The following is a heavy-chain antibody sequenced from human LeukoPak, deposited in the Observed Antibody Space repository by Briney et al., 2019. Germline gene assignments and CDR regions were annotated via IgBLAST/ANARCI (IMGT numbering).Heavy chain of an antibody. Sequence: QPGGSLRLSCAASGFTFDDYAMHWVRQAPGKGLEWVSLIIGDGGSTYYADSVKGRFTISRDNSKNSLYLQMNSLRTEDTALYYCAKDISELWFGELSLNEYYYYYYGMDVWGQGTTVTVSS. J-gene: IGHJ6*02. V-gene: IGHV3-43*02. D-gene: IGHD3-10*01. CDR1: GFTFDDYA. CDR3: AKDISELWFGELSLNEYYYYYYGMDV. CDR2: IIGDGGST.